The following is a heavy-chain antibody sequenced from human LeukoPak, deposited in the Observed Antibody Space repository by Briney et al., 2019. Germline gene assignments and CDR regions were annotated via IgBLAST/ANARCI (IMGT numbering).Heavy chain of an antibody. CDR3: ARDAYDYVWGSYRYPEY. CDR1: GFTFSSYW. D-gene: IGHD3-16*02. Sequence: GGSLRLSCAASGFTFSSYWMSWGRQAPGTGLESVANIKQDGSEKYYVDSVKGRFTISRDNTKNSLYLQMNSLRAEDTAVYYCARDAYDYVWGSYRYPEYWGQGTLVTVSS. CDR2: IKQDGSEK. J-gene: IGHJ4*02. V-gene: IGHV3-7*01.